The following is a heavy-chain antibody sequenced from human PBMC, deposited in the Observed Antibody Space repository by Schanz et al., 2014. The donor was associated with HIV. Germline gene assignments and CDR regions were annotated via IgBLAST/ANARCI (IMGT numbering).Heavy chain of an antibody. CDR3: ARRGTAVAAANLE. Sequence: QVQLVQSGAEVTKPGSSVKVSCKASGGTFSSYAIVWVRQAPGQGLEWMGWISGYNGATDYAQKVQGRVTLTADPSTNTAYMELRRLSSDDTAVYYCARRGTAVAAANLEWGQGTLVTVSS. CDR1: GGTFSSYA. J-gene: IGHJ4*02. D-gene: IGHD6-13*01. CDR2: ISGYNGAT. V-gene: IGHV1-18*01.